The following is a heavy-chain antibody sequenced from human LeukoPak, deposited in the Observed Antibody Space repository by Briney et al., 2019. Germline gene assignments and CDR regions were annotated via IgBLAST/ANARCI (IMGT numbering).Heavy chain of an antibody. J-gene: IGHJ3*02. CDR3: ARAPPASRGYSGYDVGRNAFDI. CDR2: INYSGST. Sequence: SETLSLLCAVWGGSLRGCYWRWMRQPPGKGLEWLGEINYSGSTKYNPSLKSRVTISVDTSKNPFSLKLSSVTAADTAVYYCARAPPASRGYSGYDVGRNAFDIWGQGTMVTVSS. V-gene: IGHV4-34*01. D-gene: IGHD5-12*01. CDR1: GGSLRGCY.